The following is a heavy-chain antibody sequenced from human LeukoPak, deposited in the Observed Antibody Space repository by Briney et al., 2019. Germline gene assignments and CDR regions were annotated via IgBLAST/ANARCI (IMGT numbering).Heavy chain of an antibody. CDR2: INPNSGGT. CDR3: ARASKQLVPFSY. V-gene: IGHV1-2*06. D-gene: IGHD6-6*01. Sequence: ASVKVSCKASGYTFTVYYMHWVRQAPGQGLEWMGRINPNSGGTNYAQKFQGRVTMTRDTSISTAYMELSRLRSDDTAVYYCARASKQLVPFSYWGQGTPVTVSS. CDR1: GYTFTVYY. J-gene: IGHJ4*02.